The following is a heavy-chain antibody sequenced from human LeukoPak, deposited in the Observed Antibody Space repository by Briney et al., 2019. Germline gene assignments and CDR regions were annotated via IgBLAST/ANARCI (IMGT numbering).Heavy chain of an antibody. CDR2: VTSTGRPT. J-gene: IGHJ4*02. Sequence: NPGGSLRLSCAVSGFSLSDYYMNWVRQAPGKGLEWISYVTSTGRPTNYADSVKGRFTISRDSAKNSVSLQLSSLTAEDTAVYYCARGRRGSYYTFQVWGQGTLVSVSS. V-gene: IGHV3-11*01. CDR1: GFSLSDYY. CDR3: ARGRRGSYYTFQV. D-gene: IGHD3-16*01.